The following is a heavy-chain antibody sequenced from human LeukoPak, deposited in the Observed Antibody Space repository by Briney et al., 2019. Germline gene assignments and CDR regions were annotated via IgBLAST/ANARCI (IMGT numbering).Heavy chain of an antibody. Sequence: GGSLRLSCAASGFTSDDYAMHWVRQAPGKGLEWVSLITWDGDSTYYADSVKGRFTISRDNSKNYLYLQMNSLRAEDTALYYCAKGTSSWHEFDSWGQGTLVTVSS. CDR3: AKGTSSWHEFDS. J-gene: IGHJ4*02. CDR1: GFTSDDYA. D-gene: IGHD6-13*01. CDR2: ITWDGDST. V-gene: IGHV3-43D*03.